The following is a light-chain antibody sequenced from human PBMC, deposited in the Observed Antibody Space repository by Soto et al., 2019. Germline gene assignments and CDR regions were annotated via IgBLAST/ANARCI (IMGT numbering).Light chain of an antibody. CDR3: SSYTSSSTSYV. CDR2: DVS. V-gene: IGLV2-14*01. Sequence: QSSLTQPASVFGSPGQSITISCTGTSSDIGGYNYVSWYQQHPGKAPKLMIYDVSNRPSGVSNRFSGSKSGNTASLTISGLQAEDEADYYCSSYTSSSTSYVFGTGTKVTGL. J-gene: IGLJ1*01. CDR1: SSDIGGYNY.